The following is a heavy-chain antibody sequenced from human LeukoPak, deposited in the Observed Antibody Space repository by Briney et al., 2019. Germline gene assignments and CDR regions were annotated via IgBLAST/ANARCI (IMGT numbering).Heavy chain of an antibody. CDR2: INHSGST. J-gene: IGHJ3*02. V-gene: IGHV4-34*01. D-gene: IGHD2-15*01. CDR1: GGSFSGYY. CDR3: ARFSKGRVVAATVDAFDI. Sequence: KPSETLSLTCAVYGGSFSGYYWSWIRQPPGKGLEWIGEINHSGSTNYNPSLKSRVTISVDTSKNQFSLKLSSVTAADTAVYYCARFSKGRVVAATVDAFDIWGQGTMVTVSS.